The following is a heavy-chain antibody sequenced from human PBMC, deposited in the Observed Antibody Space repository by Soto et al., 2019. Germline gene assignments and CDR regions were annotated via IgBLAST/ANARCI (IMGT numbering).Heavy chain of an antibody. CDR1: GGGNLRDYR. J-gene: IGHJ4*02. D-gene: IGHD2-21*01. V-gene: IGHV1-69*01. Sequence: QVQLVQSGAEVKEPGSSVKVSCKASGGGNLRDYRTTWVRRAPGQGLEWMGGIISKLGSATYAQNFQGRVTLNAAECTNTVYMELRSLRSDDTAVYYCARGGDCDNCGAVYWGQGTTVTVSS. CDR2: IISKLGSA. CDR3: ARGGDCDNCGAVY.